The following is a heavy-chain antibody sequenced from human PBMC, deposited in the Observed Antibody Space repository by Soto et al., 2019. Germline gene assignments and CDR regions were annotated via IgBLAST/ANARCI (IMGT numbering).Heavy chain of an antibody. CDR3: ARDRSHIVATIYYYYYYMDV. D-gene: IGHD5-12*01. J-gene: IGHJ6*03. Sequence: EVQLLESGGGLVKPGGSLRLSCAASGFTFSSYSMNWVRQAPGKGLEWVSSISSSSSYIYYADSVKGRFTISRDNAKNSLYLQMNSLRAEDTAVYYCARDRSHIVATIYYYYYYMDVWGKGTTVTGSS. V-gene: IGHV3-21*01. CDR1: GFTFSSYS. CDR2: ISSSSSYI.